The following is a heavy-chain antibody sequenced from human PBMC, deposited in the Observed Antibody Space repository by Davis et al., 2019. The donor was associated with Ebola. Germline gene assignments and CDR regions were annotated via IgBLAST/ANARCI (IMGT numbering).Heavy chain of an antibody. CDR2: IIPIFRSA. J-gene: IGHJ5*02. CDR1: GGTFSSYA. Sequence: SVKVSCKASGGTFSSYAISWVRQAPGQGLEWMGEIIPIFRSANYAQKFQDRVTITADESTRTAYLELSGLRSDDTAFYYCARVQTGYYFDSSDSPSWFDPWGQGTLITVSS. CDR3: ARVQTGYYFDSSDSPSWFDP. V-gene: IGHV1-69*13. D-gene: IGHD3-22*01.